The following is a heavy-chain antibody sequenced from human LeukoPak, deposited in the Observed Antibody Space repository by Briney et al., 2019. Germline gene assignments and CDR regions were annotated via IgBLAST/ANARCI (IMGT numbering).Heavy chain of an antibody. CDR2: INPNGGAT. D-gene: IGHD3-22*01. CDR3: ARGGGSSGYPDY. V-gene: IGHV1-2*02. J-gene: IGHJ4*02. CDR1: GYTFTDNY. Sequence: ASVKVFCKASGYTFTDNYMHWVRQAPGQGLEWMGWINPNGGATNYAQKFQGRVTVTRDTSISTAYMELTRLTSDDTAVYYCARGGGSSGYPDYWGQGTLVTVSS.